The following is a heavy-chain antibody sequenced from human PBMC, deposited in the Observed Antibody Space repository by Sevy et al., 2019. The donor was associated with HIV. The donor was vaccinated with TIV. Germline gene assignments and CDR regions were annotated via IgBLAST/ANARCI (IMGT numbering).Heavy chain of an antibody. Sequence: GGSLRLSCAASGFTFSNYWMHWVRQAPGKGLVWVSRINPGGTSTDYVDSVKGRFTISRDNAKNSLYLQMNSLRAEDTAVYYCSRAITVEGRGVGYWGQGTLVTVSS. CDR1: GFTFSNYW. V-gene: IGHV3-74*01. D-gene: IGHD5-12*01. CDR3: SRAITVEGRGVGY. CDR2: INPGGTST. J-gene: IGHJ4*02.